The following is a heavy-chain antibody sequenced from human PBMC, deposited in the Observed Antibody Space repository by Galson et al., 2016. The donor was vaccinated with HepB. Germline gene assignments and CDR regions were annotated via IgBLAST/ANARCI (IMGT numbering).Heavy chain of an antibody. CDR1: GGPFSGYY. D-gene: IGHD2-15*01. CDR2: IYYSGST. J-gene: IGHJ5*02. CDR3: ARQIVVVVAATRGVDWFDP. Sequence: ETLSLPCAVDGGPFSGYYWSWLRQPPGKGLEWIGGIYYSGSTYYNPSLKSRGTMSVDTSKNQFSLKPNSVTAADTAVDYCARQIVVVVAATRGVDWFDPWGQGTLVTVSS. V-gene: IGHV4-34*01.